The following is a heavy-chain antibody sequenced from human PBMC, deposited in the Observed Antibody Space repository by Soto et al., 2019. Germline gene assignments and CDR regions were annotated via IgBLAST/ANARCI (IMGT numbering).Heavy chain of an antibody. D-gene: IGHD6-19*01. Sequence: EVQLVESGGTLVQPGGSLRLSCSASGFTFNSYAMHWVRQAPGKGLEFVSAISSYGADTYYADSVKGRFAISRDNSKNTLYLQMSSLRAEDTALYYCVKEGYMRSDRYGQFDYWGQGALVTVSS. CDR1: GFTFNSYA. J-gene: IGHJ4*02. CDR3: VKEGYMRSDRYGQFDY. CDR2: ISSYGADT. V-gene: IGHV3-64D*06.